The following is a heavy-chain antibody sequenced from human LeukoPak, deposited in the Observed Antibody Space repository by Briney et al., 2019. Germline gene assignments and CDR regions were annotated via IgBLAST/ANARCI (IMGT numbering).Heavy chain of an antibody. CDR3: ARDRGEYSSSDTSSGFYNWFDP. V-gene: IGHV4-61*02. CDR2: MYSSGTT. CDR1: GGSISSGSYS. J-gene: IGHJ5*02. Sequence: SETLSLTCTVSGGSISSGSYSWNWIRQPAGKGLEWIGRMYSSGTTNYNPSLKSRVTISVDTSKNQFSLKLSSVTASDTAVYYCARDRGEYSSSDTSSGFYNWFDPWGQGTLVTVSS. D-gene: IGHD6-13*01.